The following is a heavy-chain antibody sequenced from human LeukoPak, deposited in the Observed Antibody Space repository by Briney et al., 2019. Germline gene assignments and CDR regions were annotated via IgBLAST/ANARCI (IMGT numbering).Heavy chain of an antibody. Sequence: GESLKISCKGSGYSFSTYWIGWVRQMPGKGLEWVAIIHPGDSDTRYYRSFQGQVSISADRSISTAYLQWGSLKASDTAMYYCARHVSSSRVAYDVWGQGTMVTVSS. J-gene: IGHJ3*01. D-gene: IGHD2-2*01. CDR3: ARHVSSSRVAYDV. CDR1: GYSFSTYW. V-gene: IGHV5-51*01. CDR2: IHPGDSDT.